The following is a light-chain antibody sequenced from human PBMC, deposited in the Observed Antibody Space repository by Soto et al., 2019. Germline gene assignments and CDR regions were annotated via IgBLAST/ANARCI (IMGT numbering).Light chain of an antibody. J-gene: IGKJ4*01. CDR1: QGIGTY. CDR3: QQLHTFGVT. CDR2: GAS. Sequence: DIQLTQSPCFLSASLGYRDTCTCRASQGIGTYLAWYQQKPSKAPKLLFSGASTLQSGVSSRFSGGGSGTEFTLTISSLQPEDFATYFCQQLHTFGVTFGGGTKV. V-gene: IGKV1-9*01.